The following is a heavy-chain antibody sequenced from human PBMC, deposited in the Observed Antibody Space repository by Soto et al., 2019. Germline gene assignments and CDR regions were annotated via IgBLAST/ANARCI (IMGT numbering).Heavy chain of an antibody. V-gene: IGHV3-48*01. J-gene: IGHJ6*03. Sequence: EVQLVESGGGLVQPGGSLRLSCAASGFTFSSYSMNWVRQAPGKGLEWVSYIGSSGNSIYYADAVKGQFTISGDNAKNSLYLHMNRMSAEDTAVYYCARGTACNTGSCSIFYYYYGDVWSEWTTVPVSS. CDR3: ARGTACNTGSCSIFYYYYGDV. CDR1: GFTFSSYS. CDR2: IGSSGNSI. D-gene: IGHD2-15*01.